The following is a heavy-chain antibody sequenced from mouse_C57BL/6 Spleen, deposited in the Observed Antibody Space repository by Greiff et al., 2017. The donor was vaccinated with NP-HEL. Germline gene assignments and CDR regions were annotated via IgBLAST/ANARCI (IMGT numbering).Heavy chain of an antibody. CDR2: IHPNSGST. J-gene: IGHJ2*01. CDR3: VAGYYDYDGGYYFDY. CDR1: GYTFTSYW. D-gene: IGHD2-4*01. V-gene: IGHV1-64*01. Sequence: QVQLQQPGAELVKPGASVKLSCKASGYTFTSYWMHWVKQRPGQGLEWIGMIHPNSGSTNYNEKFKSKATLTVDKSSSTAYMQLSSLTSEYSAVYDCVAGYYDYDGGYYFDYWGQGTTLTVSS.